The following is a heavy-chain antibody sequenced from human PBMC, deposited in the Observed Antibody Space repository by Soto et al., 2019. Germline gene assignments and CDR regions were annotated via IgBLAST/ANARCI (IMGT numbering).Heavy chain of an antibody. CDR1: GFSFDTYG. V-gene: IGHV3-23*01. J-gene: IGHJ6*02. Sequence: GGSLRLSCAASGFSFDTYGMTWVRQAPGKGPQWVSAISGTGANTYYVDSVKGRFTISRDNSKNALFLQMYGLRAEDTAIYYCARLSGADPHYYCGMDGWGQGTTVTVSS. CDR3: ARLSGADPHYYCGMDG. CDR2: ISGTGANT. D-gene: IGHD2-21*02.